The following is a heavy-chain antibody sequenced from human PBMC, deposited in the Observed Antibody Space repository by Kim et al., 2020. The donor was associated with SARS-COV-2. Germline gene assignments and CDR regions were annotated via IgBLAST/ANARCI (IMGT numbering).Heavy chain of an antibody. V-gene: IGHV3-33*01. Sequence: GGSLRLSCAASGFTFSSYGMHWVRQAPGKGLEWVAVIWYDGSNKYYADSVKGRFTISRDNSKNTLYLQMNSLRAEDTAVYYCARDGGLLWFGEVGGYGMDVWGQGATVTVSS. D-gene: IGHD3-10*01. J-gene: IGHJ6*02. CDR1: GFTFSSYG. CDR3: ARDGGLLWFGEVGGYGMDV. CDR2: IWYDGSNK.